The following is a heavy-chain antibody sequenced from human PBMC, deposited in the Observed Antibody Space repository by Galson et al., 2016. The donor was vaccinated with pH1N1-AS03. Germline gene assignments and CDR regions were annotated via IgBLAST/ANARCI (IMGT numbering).Heavy chain of an antibody. D-gene: IGHD2-2*01. J-gene: IGHJ4*02. V-gene: IGHV3-48*03. CDR3: ARSTGSFCSSSSCFAYFDY. CDR1: GFIFSNYE. Sequence: SLRLSCAASGFIFSNYEMNWVRQAPGKGLEWVSYIDSSGDNKDYADSVKGRFAISRDNANNSLFLQMNSLTPEDTAVYFCARSTGSFCSSSSCFAYFDYWGLGTLVTVSS. CDR2: IDSSGDNK.